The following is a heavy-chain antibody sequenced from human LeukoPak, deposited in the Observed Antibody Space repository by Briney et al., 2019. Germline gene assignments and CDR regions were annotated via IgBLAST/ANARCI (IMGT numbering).Heavy chain of an antibody. CDR2: IKQDGSHK. V-gene: IGHV3-7*01. CDR1: GFRLSTYW. Sequence: GSLRLSCAASGFRLSTYWMTWVRQAPGKGLEWVANIKQDGSHKNYVDSVKGRFTISRDNAKNSLFLQMNSLRAEDTAVYYCARETPDSSGWDWGQGTLVTVSS. CDR3: ARETPDSSGWD. J-gene: IGHJ4*02. D-gene: IGHD6-19*01.